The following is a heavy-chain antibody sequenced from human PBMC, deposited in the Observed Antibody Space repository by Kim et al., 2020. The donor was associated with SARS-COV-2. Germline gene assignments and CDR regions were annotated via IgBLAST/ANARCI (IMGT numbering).Heavy chain of an antibody. CDR2: FDPEDGET. CDR3: ASWVDSSGYYSFDY. Sequence: ASVKVSCKVSGYTLTELSMHWVRQAPGKGLEWMGGFDPEDGETIYALKFQGRVTMTEDTSTDTAYMELSSLRSEDTAVYYCASWVDSSGYYSFDYWGQGTLVTVSS. CDR1: GYTLTELS. D-gene: IGHD3-22*01. V-gene: IGHV1-24*01. J-gene: IGHJ4*02.